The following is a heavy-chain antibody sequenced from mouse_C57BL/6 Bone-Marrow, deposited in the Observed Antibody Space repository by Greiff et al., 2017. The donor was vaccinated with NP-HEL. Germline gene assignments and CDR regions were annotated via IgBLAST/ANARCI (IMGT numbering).Heavy chain of an antibody. V-gene: IGHV1-82*01. D-gene: IGHD3-2*02. CDR2: IYPGDGDT. J-gene: IGHJ4*01. CDR1: GYAFSSSW. Sequence: VQLVESGPELVKPGASVKISCKASGYAFSSSWMNWVKQRPGKGLEWIGRIYPGDGDTNYNGKFKGKATLTADKSSSTAYMQLSSLTSEDSAVYFCAREDSGYVDYWGQGTSVTVSS. CDR3: AREDSGYVDY.